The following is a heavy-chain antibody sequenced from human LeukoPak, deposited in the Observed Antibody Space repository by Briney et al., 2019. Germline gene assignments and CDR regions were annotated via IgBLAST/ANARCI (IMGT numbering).Heavy chain of an antibody. J-gene: IGHJ5*02. CDR3: ATAYCSSTSCPT. V-gene: IGHV3-23*01. CDR1: GFTFSSYA. Sequence: PGGSLRLSCAASGFTFSSYAMSWVRQAPGKGLEWVSSINDSGDSTYYADSVRGRFTISRDNSKNTLYLLMNNLRAEDTAIFYCATAYCSSTSCPTWGQGTLVSVSS. D-gene: IGHD2-2*01. CDR2: INDSGDST.